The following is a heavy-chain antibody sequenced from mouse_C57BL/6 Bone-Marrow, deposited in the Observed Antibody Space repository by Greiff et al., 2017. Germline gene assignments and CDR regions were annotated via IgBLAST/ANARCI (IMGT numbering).Heavy chain of an antibody. D-gene: IGHD4-1*01. V-gene: IGHV1-54*01. CDR2: INPGSGGT. Sequence: VQLQQSGAELVRPGTSVKVSCKASGYAFTNYLIEWVKQRPGQGLEWIGVINPGSGGTNYNEKFKGKVTLTADKSSSTAYMQLSSLTSEYSAVYFCTRSKNWDSWFAYWGQGTLVTVSA. CDR1: GYAFTNYL. J-gene: IGHJ3*01. CDR3: TRSKNWDSWFAY.